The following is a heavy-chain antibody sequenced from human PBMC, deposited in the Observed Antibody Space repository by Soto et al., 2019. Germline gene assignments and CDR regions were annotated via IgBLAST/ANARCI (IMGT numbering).Heavy chain of an antibody. CDR2: VTGSGGGT. V-gene: IGHV3-23*01. CDR1: GFTFSGFC. J-gene: IGHJ5*02. CDR3: VKGGGGGILDWFDP. D-gene: IGHD3-16*01. Sequence: EVRLLESGGGLVQPGGSLRLSCAASGFTFSGFCMAWVRQAPGKGLEWVATVTGSGGGTYYADSVKGRFSISRDNSKNTLYLQMYSLRPKDTAGYFCVKGGGGGILDWFDPWGQGIMVTVSS.